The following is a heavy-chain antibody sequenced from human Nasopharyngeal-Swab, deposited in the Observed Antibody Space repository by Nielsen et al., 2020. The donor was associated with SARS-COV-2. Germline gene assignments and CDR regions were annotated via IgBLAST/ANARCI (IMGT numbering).Heavy chain of an antibody. CDR2: IRSKANSYAT. D-gene: IGHD1-26*01. CDR1: GFTFSGSA. CDR3: TRATATTGSYC. J-gene: IGHJ4*02. Sequence: GESLKISCAASGFTFSGSAMRWVRQASGKGLEWVGRIRSKANSYATAYAASVKGRFTISRDDSNNTAYLQMNSLKTEDTAVYYCTRATATTGSYCWGQGTLVTVSS. V-gene: IGHV3-73*01.